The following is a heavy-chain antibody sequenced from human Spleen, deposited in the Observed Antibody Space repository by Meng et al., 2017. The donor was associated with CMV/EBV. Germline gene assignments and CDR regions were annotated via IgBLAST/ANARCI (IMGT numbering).Heavy chain of an antibody. V-gene: IGHV4-34*01. CDR1: GGSFSGYY. D-gene: IGHD3-22*01. CDR2: INHSGST. J-gene: IGHJ4*02. CDR3: ARGPDYYDSSGQGSDY. Sequence: QVQLQQLGPGLVQPSETLSLTCAVYGGSFSGYYWSRIRQPPAQGRVWIGEINHSGSTNYNPSLKSRVTISVDASKNQFSLMLSSVAAADTAVYYCARGPDYYDSSGQGSDYWGQGTLVTVSS.